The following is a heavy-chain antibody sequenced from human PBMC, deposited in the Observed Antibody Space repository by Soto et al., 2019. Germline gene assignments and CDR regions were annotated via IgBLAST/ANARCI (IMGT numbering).Heavy chain of an antibody. Sequence: TGGSLRLSCAASGFSFENYGMHWVRQAPGKGLEWVAAISFNGSGTNYADSVKGRFTISRDNSKNTLYLQMNSLSAEDTAVYYCAKVNWFDPWGQGTLVTVSS. J-gene: IGHJ5*02. CDR2: ISFNGSGT. V-gene: IGHV3-23*01. CDR1: GFSFENYG. CDR3: AKVNWFDP.